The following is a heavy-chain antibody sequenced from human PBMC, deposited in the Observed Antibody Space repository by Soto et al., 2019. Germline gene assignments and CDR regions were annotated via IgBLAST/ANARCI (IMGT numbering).Heavy chain of an antibody. Sequence: HVQLVESGGGVVQPGRSLRLSCAASGFTFSNYAMHWVRQAPGKGLEWVAIIVYDGSNKYYADSVKGRFTISRDNPKNTLYLQMNSLRPEDTAVYYCAKGESYLDYWGQGTLVTVSS. J-gene: IGHJ4*02. CDR2: IVYDGSNK. V-gene: IGHV3-30*18. CDR1: GFTFSNYA. CDR3: AKGESYLDY.